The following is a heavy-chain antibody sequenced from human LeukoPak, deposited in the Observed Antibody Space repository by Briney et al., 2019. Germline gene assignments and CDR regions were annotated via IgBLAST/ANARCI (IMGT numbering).Heavy chain of an antibody. D-gene: IGHD3-22*01. CDR3: ARDPYVGGGYHFDS. CDR2: ITGSGGDT. Sequence: PGGSLRLXCAASGFTFSSYAMNWVRQAPGKGLEWVSTITGSGGDTYYADSVKGRFTISRDNSKNTLYLQMNSLRAEDTAIYYCARDPYVGGGYHFDSWGQGSLVTVSS. V-gene: IGHV3-23*01. CDR1: GFTFSSYA. J-gene: IGHJ4*02.